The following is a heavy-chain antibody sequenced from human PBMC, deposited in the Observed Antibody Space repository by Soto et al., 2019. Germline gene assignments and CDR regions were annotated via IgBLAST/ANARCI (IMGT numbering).Heavy chain of an antibody. CDR1: GFTFSSYA. V-gene: IGHV3-23*01. D-gene: IGHD6-19*01. Sequence: EVQLLESGGGLVQPEGSLRLSCAASGFTFSSYAMSWVRQAPGKGLEWVSTISGSGGSTYYADSVKGRFTISRDNSKNTLYLQMNSLRAEDTAVYYCAKGSSGWYERFDYWGQGTLVTVSS. CDR2: ISGSGGST. CDR3: AKGSSGWYERFDY. J-gene: IGHJ4*02.